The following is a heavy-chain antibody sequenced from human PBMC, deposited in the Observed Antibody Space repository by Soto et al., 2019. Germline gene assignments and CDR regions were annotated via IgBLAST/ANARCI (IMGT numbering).Heavy chain of an antibody. CDR3: ARGLSSGWGNYYCYSGMDV. D-gene: IGHD6-19*01. CDR2: INHSGST. V-gene: IGHV4-34*01. J-gene: IGHJ6*02. Sequence: GRRISKNPGKGLEWIGEINHSGSTNYNPSLKSRVTISVDTSKNQFSLKLSSVTAADTAVYYCARGLSSGWGNYYCYSGMDVLGQGTTVPVSS.